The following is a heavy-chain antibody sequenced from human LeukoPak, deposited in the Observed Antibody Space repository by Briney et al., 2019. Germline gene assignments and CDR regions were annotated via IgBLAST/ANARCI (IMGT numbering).Heavy chain of an antibody. J-gene: IGHJ4*02. Sequence: GGSLRLSCAASGFTFSSYGMNWVRQAPGKGLEWVASIGSSSPYIYYTDSVKGRFTISRDNAKNSLYLQMNSLRAEDTAAYYCARLYSRVGPFDYWGQGTLVPVSS. D-gene: IGHD5-18*01. CDR1: GFTFSSYG. CDR2: IGSSSPYI. V-gene: IGHV3-21*01. CDR3: ARLYSRVGPFDY.